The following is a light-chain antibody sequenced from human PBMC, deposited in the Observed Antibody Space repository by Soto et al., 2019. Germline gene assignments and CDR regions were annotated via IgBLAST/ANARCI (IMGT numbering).Light chain of an antibody. J-gene: IGLJ2*01. Sequence: QSALTQPPSASGSPGQSVTISCTGTTSDVGAYYYVSWYQQHPGKAPKLMIYEVNNRPSGVPDRFSGSKSGNSASLAVSGLQAEDEADYYCSSYAGSQNVIFGGGTKVTVL. CDR1: TSDVGAYYY. CDR2: EVN. V-gene: IGLV2-8*01. CDR3: SSYAGSQNVI.